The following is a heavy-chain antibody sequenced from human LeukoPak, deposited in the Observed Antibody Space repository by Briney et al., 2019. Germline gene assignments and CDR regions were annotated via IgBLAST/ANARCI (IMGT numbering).Heavy chain of an antibody. CDR3: AKGVWGYSYGSYFDY. V-gene: IGHV3-9*01. D-gene: IGHD5-18*01. Sequence: GGSLRPSCAASGFTFDDYAMHWVRQAPGKGLEWVSGISWNSGSIGYADSVKGRFTISRDNAKNSLYLQMNSLRAEDTALYYCAKGVWGYSYGSYFDYWGQGTLVTVSS. J-gene: IGHJ4*02. CDR2: ISWNSGSI. CDR1: GFTFDDYA.